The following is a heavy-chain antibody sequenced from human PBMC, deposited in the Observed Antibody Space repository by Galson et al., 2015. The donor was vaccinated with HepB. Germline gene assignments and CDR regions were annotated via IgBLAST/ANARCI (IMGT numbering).Heavy chain of an antibody. J-gene: IGHJ4*02. CDR3: ARQYDTSGYYAY. V-gene: IGHV1-69*01. D-gene: IGHD3-22*01. CDR1: GVTFSSYA. CDR2: IIPLFGTA. Sequence: VKVSCKASGVTFSSYAISWLRQAPGQGLEWMGGIIPLFGTANYAQKLQGRVTITADESTSTTYMELSSLRSEDTALYYCARQYDTSGYYAYWGQGTLVTVSS.